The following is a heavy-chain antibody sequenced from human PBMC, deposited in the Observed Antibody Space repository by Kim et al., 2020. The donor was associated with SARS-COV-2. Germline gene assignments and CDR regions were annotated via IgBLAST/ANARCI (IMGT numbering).Heavy chain of an antibody. J-gene: IGHJ6*02. CDR3: AKAHSSSWYFPSGDYYYGMDV. V-gene: IGHV3-30*02. D-gene: IGHD6-13*01. Sequence: FTISRDNSKNTLYLQMNSLRAEDTAVYYCAKAHSSSWYFPSGDYYYGMDVWGQGTTVTVSS.